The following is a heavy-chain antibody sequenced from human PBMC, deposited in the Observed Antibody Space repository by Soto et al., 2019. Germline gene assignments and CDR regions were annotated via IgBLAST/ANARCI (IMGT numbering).Heavy chain of an antibody. D-gene: IGHD4-17*01. CDR3: ARDDDYPDNGFDY. CDR1: GFTFSRHG. Sequence: QVQLVESGGGVVQPGTSLRRSCAASGFTFSRHGMQWVRQTPGKGLEWLAVILNGASGHWYGDSVKSRCTISRDNFENTLYLQMNGLRLEDTAMYYCARDDDYPDNGFDYWGQGTLVTVSS. CDR2: ILNGASGH. V-gene: IGHV3-33*01. J-gene: IGHJ4*02.